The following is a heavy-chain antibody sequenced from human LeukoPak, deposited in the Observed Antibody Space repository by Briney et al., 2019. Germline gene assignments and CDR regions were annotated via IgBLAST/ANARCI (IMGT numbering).Heavy chain of an antibody. V-gene: IGHV1-2*02. CDR2: INPSSGAT. D-gene: IGHD3-10*01. Sequence: EASVTVSCKASGYSFTGFFVFWLRQAPGQGLEWMGWINPSSGATNYAQKFQGRVAMTRDTSINTAYMELNRLTSDDTAIYFCARGSDAWTSRGDYWGQGTLVTVSS. CDR3: ARGSDAWTSRGDY. CDR1: GYSFTGFF. J-gene: IGHJ4*02.